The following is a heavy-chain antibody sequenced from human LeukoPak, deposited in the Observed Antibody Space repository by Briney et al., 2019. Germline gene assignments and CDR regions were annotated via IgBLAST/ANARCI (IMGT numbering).Heavy chain of an antibody. CDR1: GGSISTSNYY. CDR2: IFYSGST. Sequence: SETLSLTCTVSGGSISTSNYYWGWIRQPPGKGLEWIGNIFYSGSTYYSPSLKSRVTISLDTSRNQFSLKLNSVTAADTAIYFCARVGYSSGWYPFDYWGQGTLVTVSS. V-gene: IGHV4-39*07. J-gene: IGHJ4*02. D-gene: IGHD6-19*01. CDR3: ARVGYSSGWYPFDY.